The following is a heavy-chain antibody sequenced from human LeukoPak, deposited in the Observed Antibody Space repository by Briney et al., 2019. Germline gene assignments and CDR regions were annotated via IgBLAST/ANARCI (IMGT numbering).Heavy chain of an antibody. CDR2: IRSDGNKQ. CDR3: ASDIGVAIRREFFQH. CDR1: GFTFSSYD. J-gene: IGHJ1*01. D-gene: IGHD6-19*01. V-gene: IGHV3-30*02. Sequence: GGTLRLSCAASGFTFSSYDMCRVRQAPVKGLEWVAFIRSDGNKQYYADSVKGRFTISRDNSKDMLYLQMASLRPEDTAVYYCASDIGVAIRREFFQHWGQGTLVTVSS.